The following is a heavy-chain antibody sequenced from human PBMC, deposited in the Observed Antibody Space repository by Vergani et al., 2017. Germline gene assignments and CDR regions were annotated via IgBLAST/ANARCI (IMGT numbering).Heavy chain of an antibody. D-gene: IGHD2/OR15-2a*01. Sequence: EVHLLESGGGQVEAGGSLRLSCVASGFTFSNPAMSWVRQTSGKGLEWVSAISRHGDRTYYADSVKGRLTISRDNSKNTVYLQMNSLKAEDRATYYCAREERIKTSPFVGDWGQGTLVTV. CDR2: ISRHGDRT. CDR3: AREERIKTSPFVGD. V-gene: IGHV3-23*01. CDR1: GFTFSNPA. J-gene: IGHJ4*02.